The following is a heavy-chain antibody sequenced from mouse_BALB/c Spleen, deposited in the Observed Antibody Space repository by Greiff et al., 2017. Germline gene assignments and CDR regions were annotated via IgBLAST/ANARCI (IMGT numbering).Heavy chain of an antibody. V-gene: IGHV7-3*02. CDR3: ARDDYYGSSYALFAY. CDR2: IRNKANGYTT. CDR1: GFTFTDYY. Sequence: DVMLVESGGGLVQPGGSLRLSCATSGFTFTDYYMSWVRQPPGKALEWLGFIRNKANGYTTEYSASVKGRFTISRDNSQSILYLQMNTLRAEDSATYYCARDDYYGSSYALFAYWGQGTLVTVSA. D-gene: IGHD1-1*01. J-gene: IGHJ3*01.